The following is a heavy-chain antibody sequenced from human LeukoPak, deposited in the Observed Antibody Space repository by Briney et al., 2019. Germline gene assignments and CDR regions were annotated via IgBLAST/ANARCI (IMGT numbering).Heavy chain of an antibody. D-gene: IGHD1-26*01. CDR3: ARFDRVWELSPGFDY. CDR1: GYTFTSYA. V-gene: IGHV7-4-1*02. CDR2: INTNTGNP. Sequence: ASVKVSCKASGYTFTSYAMNWVRQAPGQGLEWMGWINTNTGNPAYAQGFTGRFVFSLDTSVSTAYLQISSLKAEDTAVYYCARFDRVWELSPGFDYWGQGTLVTVSS. J-gene: IGHJ4*02.